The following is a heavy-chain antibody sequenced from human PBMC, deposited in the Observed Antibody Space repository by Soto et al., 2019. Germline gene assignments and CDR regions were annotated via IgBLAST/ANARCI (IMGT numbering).Heavy chain of an antibody. CDR1: GYIFANYW. V-gene: IGHV5-51*01. D-gene: IGHD3-22*01. Sequence: GESLKISCSVSGYIFANYWIGWVRQMPGKGLEWMGIIYGVDSDTKYSPSFQGQVTITVDKSINTAYLQWSRLKASDTAIYYCARQRSWGTSGYYYFENWGQGTLVTVSS. CDR2: IYGVDSDT. CDR3: ARQRSWGTSGYYYFEN. J-gene: IGHJ4*02.